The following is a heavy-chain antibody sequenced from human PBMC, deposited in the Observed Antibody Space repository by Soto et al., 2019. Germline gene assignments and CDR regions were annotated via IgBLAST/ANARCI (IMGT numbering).Heavy chain of an antibody. CDR3: ARVAVYYWYFDL. D-gene: IGHD6-19*01. CDR1: GGSISSYY. CDR2: IYYSGST. Sequence: QVQLQESGPGLVKPSETLSLTCTVSGGSISSYYWSWIRQPPGKGLEWIGYIYYSGSTNYNPSLKSRVTTSVDTSKNQFSLKLSSVTAADTAVYYCARVAVYYWYFDLWGRGTLVTVSS. V-gene: IGHV4-59*01. J-gene: IGHJ2*01.